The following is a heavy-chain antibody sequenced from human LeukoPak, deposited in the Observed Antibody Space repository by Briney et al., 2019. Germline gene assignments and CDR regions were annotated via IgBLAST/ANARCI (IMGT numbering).Heavy chain of an antibody. V-gene: IGHV1-24*01. CDR3: ATYQYSSSWYVIAY. CDR1: GYTLTELS. D-gene: IGHD6-13*01. CDR2: FDPEDGET. J-gene: IGHJ4*02. Sequence: ASVKVSCKVSGYTLTELSMHWVRQAPGKGLEWMGGFDPEDGETIYAQKFQGRVTMTEDTSTDTAYMELSSLRSEDTAVYYCATYQYSSSWYVIAYWGQGTLVTVSS.